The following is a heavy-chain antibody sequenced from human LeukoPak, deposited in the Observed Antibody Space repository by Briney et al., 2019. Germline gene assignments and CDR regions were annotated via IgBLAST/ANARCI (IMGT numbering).Heavy chain of an antibody. Sequence: GGSLRLSCVASGFTFSSSWMSWVRQAPGKGLEWVANIKQDGSEKYCVDAVKGRFTISRDNAKNSLYLQMNSLRAEDTAVYYCAREAGIPPSTQQWPTSVDYWGQGTLVTVSS. D-gene: IGHD5-18*01. V-gene: IGHV3-7*05. CDR1: GFTFSSSW. CDR2: IKQDGSEK. CDR3: AREAGIPPSTQQWPTSVDY. J-gene: IGHJ4*02.